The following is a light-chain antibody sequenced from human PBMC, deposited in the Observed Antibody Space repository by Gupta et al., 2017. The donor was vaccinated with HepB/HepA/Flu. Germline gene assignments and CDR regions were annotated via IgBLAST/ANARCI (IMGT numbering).Light chain of an antibody. Sequence: QSLLTQPPSASGTPGQRVTISCSGRDSNIGSNTVNWYQHLPGTTPKLLIYNNDRPPSGVPDRFSGSKSGTSASLAISGLQSEDEADFYCAAWDETLDGLVFGGGTKLTVL. CDR3: AAWDETLDGLV. V-gene: IGLV1-44*01. CDR2: NND. CDR1: DSNIGSNT. J-gene: IGLJ3*02.